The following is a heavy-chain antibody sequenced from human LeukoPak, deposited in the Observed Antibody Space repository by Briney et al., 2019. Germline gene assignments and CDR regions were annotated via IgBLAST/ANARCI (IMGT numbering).Heavy chain of an antibody. Sequence: PSQTLSLTCTVSGGSISSGGYYWSWIRQHPGKGLEWIGYIYYSGSTYYNPSLKSRVTISVDTSKNQFSLKLSSVTAADTAVYYCARNHVDTDMVDYWGQGTLVTVSS. D-gene: IGHD5-18*01. CDR3: ARNHVDTDMVDY. J-gene: IGHJ4*02. CDR2: IYYSGST. V-gene: IGHV4-31*03. CDR1: GGSISSGGYY.